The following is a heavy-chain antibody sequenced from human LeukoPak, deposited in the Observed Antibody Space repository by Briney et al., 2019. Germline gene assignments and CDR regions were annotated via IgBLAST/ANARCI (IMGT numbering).Heavy chain of an antibody. Sequence: FTXXDYXXXXIRQPXGKGXXXVXYIISSGNTIYYADSVKGRFTISRDNAKNSLYLHMNSLRAEDTAVYYCARFPKRVDFWFWVDYWGQGTLVTVSS. CDR2: IISSGNTI. D-gene: IGHD3-3*01. V-gene: IGHV3-11*04. CDR1: FTXXDYX. J-gene: IGHJ4*02. CDR3: ARFPKRVDFWFWVDY.